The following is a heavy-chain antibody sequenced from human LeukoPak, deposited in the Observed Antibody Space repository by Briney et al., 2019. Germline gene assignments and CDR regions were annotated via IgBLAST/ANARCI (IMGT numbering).Heavy chain of an antibody. Sequence: SETLSLTCTVSGGSISSGDFYWSWIRQHPGKGLEWIGYIYYSGTTYYSPSLKSRVTISLDTTKNQFSLKLSSVTTADTGVYYCARYSYGGFYFDYWGQGTLVTVSS. D-gene: IGHD5-18*01. V-gene: IGHV4-31*03. CDR2: IYYSGTT. CDR3: ARYSYGGFYFDY. J-gene: IGHJ4*02. CDR1: GGSISSGDFY.